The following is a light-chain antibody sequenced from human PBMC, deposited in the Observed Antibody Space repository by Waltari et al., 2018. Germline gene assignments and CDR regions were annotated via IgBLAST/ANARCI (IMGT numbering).Light chain of an antibody. Sequence: QSALTQPASVSGSPGQSHTIPCTGPSSHVGGYNYVSWYQQHPGKAPKLMIYDVSNRPSGVSNRFSGSKSGNTASLTISGLQAEDEADYYCSSYTSSSTYVFGTGTKVTVL. CDR3: SSYTSSSTYV. J-gene: IGLJ1*01. CDR2: DVS. V-gene: IGLV2-14*03. CDR1: SSHVGGYNY.